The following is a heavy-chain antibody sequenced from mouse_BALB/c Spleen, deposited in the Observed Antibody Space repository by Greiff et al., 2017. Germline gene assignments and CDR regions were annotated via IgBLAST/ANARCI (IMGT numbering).Heavy chain of an antibody. V-gene: IGHV1S22*01. Sequence: LQQPGSELVRPGASVKLSCKASGYTFTSYWMHWVKQRPGQGLEWIGNIYPGSGSTNYDEKFKSKATLTVDTSSSTAYMQLSSLTSEDSAVYYCTRGDYDYDGGDMDYWGQGTSVTVSS. J-gene: IGHJ4*01. CDR2: IYPGSGST. D-gene: IGHD2-4*01. CDR3: TRGDYDYDGGDMDY. CDR1: GYTFTSYW.